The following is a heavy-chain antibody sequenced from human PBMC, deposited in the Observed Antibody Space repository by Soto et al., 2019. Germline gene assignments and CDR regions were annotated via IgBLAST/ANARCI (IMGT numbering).Heavy chain of an antibody. CDR1: GFTFSSYG. Sequence: GGSLRLSCAASGFTFSSYGMHWVRQAPGKGLEWVAVISYDGSNKYYADSVKGRFTISRDNSKNTLYLQMNSLRAEDTAVYYCAKEDYYDSSGIDYWGQGTLVTVSS. CDR2: ISYDGSNK. V-gene: IGHV3-30*18. D-gene: IGHD3-22*01. CDR3: AKEDYYDSSGIDY. J-gene: IGHJ4*02.